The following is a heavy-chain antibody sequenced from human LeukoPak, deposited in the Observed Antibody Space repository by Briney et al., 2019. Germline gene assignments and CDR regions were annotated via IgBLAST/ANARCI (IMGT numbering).Heavy chain of an antibody. J-gene: IGHJ6*03. D-gene: IGHD6-19*01. Sequence: GGTLRLSCAASGFTFSSYGMTWVRQAPGKGLEWVSAISGSGGSTYYADSVKGRFTISRDNSKNSLYLQMNSLRTEDTALYYCAKQGSARSHYYYYYMDVWGKGTTVTVSS. CDR1: GFTFSSYG. CDR2: ISGSGGST. CDR3: AKQGSARSHYYYYYMDV. V-gene: IGHV3-23*01.